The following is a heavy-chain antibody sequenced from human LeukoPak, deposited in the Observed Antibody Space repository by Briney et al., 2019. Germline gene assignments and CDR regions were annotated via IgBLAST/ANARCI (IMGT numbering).Heavy chain of an antibody. Sequence: GRSLRLSCTASGFTFGDYAMSWVRQAPGKGLEWVGFIRSKAYGGTTEYAASVKGRFTISRDDSKSIAYLQMNSLKTEDTAVYYCTSSDDILTGYYTASNPFDYWGQGTLVTVSS. CDR2: IRSKAYGGTT. CDR3: TSSDDILTGYYTASNPFDY. CDR1: GFTFGDYA. J-gene: IGHJ4*02. V-gene: IGHV3-49*04. D-gene: IGHD3-9*01.